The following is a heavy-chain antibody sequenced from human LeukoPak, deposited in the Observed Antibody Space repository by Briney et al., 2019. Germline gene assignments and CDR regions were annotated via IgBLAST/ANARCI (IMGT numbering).Heavy chain of an antibody. J-gene: IGHJ4*02. CDR2: INGDGSST. Sequence: GGSLRLSCAASGFTFSPYWMHWVRQAPGKGLVWVSGINGDGSSTNYADSVKGRFTISRDNAKNTLYVQMNSLRVEDTAVYYCARVSTHSRTTYYFDYWGQGALVTVSS. V-gene: IGHV3-74*01. D-gene: IGHD2/OR15-2a*01. CDR3: ARVSTHSRTTYYFDY. CDR1: GFTFSPYW.